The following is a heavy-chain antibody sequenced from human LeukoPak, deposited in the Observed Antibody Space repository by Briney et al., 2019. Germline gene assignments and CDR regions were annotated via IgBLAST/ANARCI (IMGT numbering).Heavy chain of an antibody. CDR1: VFTFSEHY. CDR2: ISSSGSTI. Sequence: PWGSLRLSCAASVFTFSEHYMSWIRQAPGKGLEWVSYISSSGSTIYYADSVKGRFTISRDNAKNSLYLQMNSLRAEDTAVYYCARDNPESYGSGSYNYYYMDVWGKGTTVTVSS. J-gene: IGHJ6*03. V-gene: IGHV3-11*01. CDR3: ARDNPESYGSGSYNYYYMDV. D-gene: IGHD3-10*01.